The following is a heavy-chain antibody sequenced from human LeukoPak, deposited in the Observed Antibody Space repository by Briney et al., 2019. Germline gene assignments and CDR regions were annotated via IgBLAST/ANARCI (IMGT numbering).Heavy chain of an antibody. D-gene: IGHD3-10*01. J-gene: IGHJ3*02. V-gene: IGHV1-69*04. Sequence: SVKVSCKASGGTFSSYAISWVRQAPGQGLEWMGRIIPILGIANYAQKFQGRVTITADKSTSTAYMELSSLRSEDTAVYYCARDRGQGDAFDIWGQGTMVTVSS. CDR1: GGTFSSYA. CDR2: IIPILGIA. CDR3: ARDRGQGDAFDI.